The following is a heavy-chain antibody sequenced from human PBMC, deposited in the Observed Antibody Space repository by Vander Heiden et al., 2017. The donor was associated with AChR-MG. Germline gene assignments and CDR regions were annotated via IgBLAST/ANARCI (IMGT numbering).Heavy chain of an antibody. J-gene: IGHJ5*02. CDR1: GFRFSSSG. CDR2: IWYDGSNK. D-gene: IGHD2-21*01. Sequence: QVQLVESGGGVVQPGRSLRLSCAASGFRFSSSGMHWVRQAPGKGLEWVAVIWYDGSNKYYADSVKGRFTISRDNSKNTLYLQMNSLRAEDTAVYYCARASYCGGDCYSRGWFDPWGQGTLVTVSS. V-gene: IGHV3-33*01. CDR3: ARASYCGGDCYSRGWFDP.